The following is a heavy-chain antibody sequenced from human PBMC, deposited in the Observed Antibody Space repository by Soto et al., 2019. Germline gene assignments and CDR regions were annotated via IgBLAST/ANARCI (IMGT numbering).Heavy chain of an antibody. D-gene: IGHD3-22*01. CDR3: TTGLSNGYYNFDY. Sequence: EVQLVESGGGLVKPGGSLRLSCPTSGFTFSDTYLSWVRQAPGKGLEWVGRIKRQDDGGTTDYAAAVKDRFTISRDDSKNTLYLQMNSLKTEDTAVYYCTTGLSNGYYNFDYWGQGTLVTVSS. J-gene: IGHJ4*02. CDR2: IKRQDDGGTT. V-gene: IGHV3-15*01. CDR1: GFTFSDTY.